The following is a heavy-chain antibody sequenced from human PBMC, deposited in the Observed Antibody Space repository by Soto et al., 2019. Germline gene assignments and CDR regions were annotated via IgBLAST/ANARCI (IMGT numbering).Heavy chain of an antibody. Sequence: QVQLVQSGAEVKKPGASVKVSCKASGYTFTSYGISWVRQAPGQGLEWMGWISAYNGNTNYAQKLQGRVTLTTDTSTGTAYVELRSLRSDDTAVYYCASDRVGCSRTSCHTGNCFYSWGQGTL. CDR1: GYTFTSYG. CDR2: ISAYNGNT. CDR3: ASDRVGCSRTSCHTGNCFYS. D-gene: IGHD2-2*02. V-gene: IGHV1-18*01. J-gene: IGHJ5*01.